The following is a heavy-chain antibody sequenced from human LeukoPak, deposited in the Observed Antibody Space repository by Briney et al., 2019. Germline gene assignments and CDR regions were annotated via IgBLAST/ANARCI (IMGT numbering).Heavy chain of an antibody. V-gene: IGHV5-51*01. CDR2: IYPGDSDT. D-gene: IGHD3-22*01. CDR1: GYSFTSYW. CDR3: ARAYDSSGYYFYY. Sequence: GESLKISCKGSGYSFTSYWIGWVRQMPGKGLEWMGIIYPGDSDTRYSPSFQGRVTISADKSISTAYLQWSSLKASDTAMYYCARAYDSSGYYFYYWGQGTLVTVSS. J-gene: IGHJ4*02.